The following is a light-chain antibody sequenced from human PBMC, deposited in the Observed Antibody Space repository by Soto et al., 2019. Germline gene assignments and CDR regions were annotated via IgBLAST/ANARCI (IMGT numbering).Light chain of an antibody. CDR2: EVT. V-gene: IGLV2-8*01. Sequence: QSVLTQPPSASGSPGESVTISCTGTSSDVGGYKYVSWYQQHPGKAPKLIIYEVTKRPSGVPDRFSGSKSGNTASLTVSGLQADDEAEYFCFSFTTTSTHVFGTGTKVTVL. CDR3: FSFTTTSTHV. CDR1: SSDVGGYKY. J-gene: IGLJ1*01.